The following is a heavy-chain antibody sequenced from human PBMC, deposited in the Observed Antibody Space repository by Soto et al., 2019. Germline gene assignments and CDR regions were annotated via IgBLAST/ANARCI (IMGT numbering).Heavy chain of an antibody. V-gene: IGHV1-18*04. D-gene: IGHD6-13*01. Sequence: GASVKVSCKASGYTFTSYGISWVRQAPGQGLEWMGWISDYNGNTNYAQKLQGRVTMTTDTSTSTAYMELRSLRSDDTAVYYCARPVSASSSWYSPFYVYYYGMDVWGQGTTVTVSS. CDR1: GYTFTSYG. J-gene: IGHJ6*02. CDR3: ARPVSASSSWYSPFYVYYYGMDV. CDR2: ISDYNGNT.